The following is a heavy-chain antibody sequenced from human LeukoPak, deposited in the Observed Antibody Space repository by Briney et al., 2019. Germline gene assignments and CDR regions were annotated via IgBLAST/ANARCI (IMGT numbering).Heavy chain of an antibody. J-gene: IGHJ6*02. Sequence: PGGSLRLSCAASRFTFSSYAMSWVRQAPGKGLVWVSGITGSGGSTYYADSVKGRFTISRDNSKSALYLQMNSLRAEDTAVYYCARDPDVEIRPPVDPSGYYGMDAWGQGTTVTVSS. CDR1: RFTFSSYA. D-gene: IGHD5-24*01. CDR2: ITGSGGST. V-gene: IGHV3-23*01. CDR3: ARDPDVEIRPPVDPSGYYGMDA.